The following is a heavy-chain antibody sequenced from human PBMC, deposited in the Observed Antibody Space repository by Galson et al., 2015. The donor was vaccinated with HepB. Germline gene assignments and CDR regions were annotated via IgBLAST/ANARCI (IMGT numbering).Heavy chain of an antibody. J-gene: IGHJ1*01. CDR1: GFTVSSNY. CDR2: IYSGGST. CDR3: ARDSSGDFQH. Sequence: SLRLSCAASGFTVSSNYMSWVRQAPGKGLEWVSVIYSGGSTYHADSVKGRFTISRDNSKNTLYLQMNSLRAEDTAVYYCARDSSGDFQHWGQGTLVTVSS. D-gene: IGHD6-19*01. V-gene: IGHV3-66*01.